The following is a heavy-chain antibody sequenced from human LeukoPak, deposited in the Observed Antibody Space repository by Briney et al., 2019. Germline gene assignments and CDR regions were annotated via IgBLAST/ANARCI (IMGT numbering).Heavy chain of an antibody. CDR3: TRDLMDYDVSTGLHHYYMDV. J-gene: IGHJ6*02. Sequence: HPGGSLRLSCAASGFTFSSYAMSWVRQAPGKGLEWVSAISGSGGSTYYADSVKGRFTISRDNAKNTLYLQMNSLRAEDTAVYYCTRDLMDYDVSTGLHHYYMDVWGQGTTVTVSS. D-gene: IGHD3-9*01. V-gene: IGHV3-23*01. CDR2: ISGSGGST. CDR1: GFTFSSYA.